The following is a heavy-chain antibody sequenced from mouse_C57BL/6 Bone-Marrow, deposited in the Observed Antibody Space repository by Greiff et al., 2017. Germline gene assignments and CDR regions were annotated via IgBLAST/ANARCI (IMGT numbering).Heavy chain of an antibody. CDR3: ARHGAMDY. J-gene: IGHJ4*01. CDR2: LSGGGGNT. CDR1: GFTFSSYT. Sequence: EVQVVESGGGLVKPGGSLKLSCAASGFTFSSYTLSWVRQTPEKRLEWVATLSGGGGNTYYPDSVKGRFTISRDNDKNTLYLQMSSLRSEDTALYYCARHGAMDYWGQGTSVTVSS. V-gene: IGHV5-9*01.